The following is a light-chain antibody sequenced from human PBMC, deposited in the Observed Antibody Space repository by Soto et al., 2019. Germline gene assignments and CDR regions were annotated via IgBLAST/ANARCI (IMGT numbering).Light chain of an antibody. V-gene: IGLV2-14*01. Sequence: QSVLTQPASVSGSPGQSITISCTGTSSDIGGYNYVSWYQQNPGKAPKLMIYEVTNRPSGISYRFSGSKSGNTASLTISGLQAEDEADYYCSSYRSDSTRVFGGGTKLTVL. CDR2: EVT. CDR3: SSYRSDSTRV. CDR1: SSDIGGYNY. J-gene: IGLJ3*02.